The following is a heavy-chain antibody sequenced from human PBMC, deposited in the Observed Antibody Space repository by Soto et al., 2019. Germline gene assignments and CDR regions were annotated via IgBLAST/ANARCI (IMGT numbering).Heavy chain of an antibody. V-gene: IGHV1-69*01. D-gene: IGHD2-2*01. J-gene: IGHJ6*02. CDR2: IIPIFGAE. Sequence: QVQLVQSGAEVKKPGSSVKVSCKVSGGTFSSHSINWVRQAPGQGPEWMGGIIPIFGAENYAQKFQGRGTITEDESTSTAYMELSSLTSEDTALYYCSTSVYCSTTRCYYYYGLDVWGQGTRVIVSS. CDR1: GGTFSSHS. CDR3: STSVYCSTTRCYYYYGLDV.